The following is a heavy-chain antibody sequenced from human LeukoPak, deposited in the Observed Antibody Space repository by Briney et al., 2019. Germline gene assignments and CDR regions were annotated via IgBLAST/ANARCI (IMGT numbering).Heavy chain of an antibody. V-gene: IGHV4-34*01. CDR1: GGSFSGYY. J-gene: IGHJ4*02. CDR3: ARGYSSSSFRY. CDR2: INHSGST. D-gene: IGHD6-6*01. Sequence: SETLSLTCAVYGGSFSGYYWIWIRQPPGKGLEWIGEINHSGSTNYNPSLKSRVTISVDTSKNQFSLKLSSVTAADTAVYYCARGYSSSSFRYWGQGTLVTVSS.